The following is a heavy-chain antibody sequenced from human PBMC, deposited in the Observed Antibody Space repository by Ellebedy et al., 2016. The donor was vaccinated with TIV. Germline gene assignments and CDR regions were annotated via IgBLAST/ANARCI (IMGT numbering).Heavy chain of an antibody. Sequence: PGGSLRLSCAASGFTFSSYAMHWVRQAPGKGLEWVAVISYDGNNKYYADSVKGRFTISRDNSKNTLYLQMNSLRAEDTAVYYCARDRDDYGFFDYWGQGTLVTVSS. CDR1: GFTFSSYA. D-gene: IGHD4-17*01. V-gene: IGHV3-30-3*01. CDR3: ARDRDDYGFFDY. CDR2: ISYDGNNK. J-gene: IGHJ4*02.